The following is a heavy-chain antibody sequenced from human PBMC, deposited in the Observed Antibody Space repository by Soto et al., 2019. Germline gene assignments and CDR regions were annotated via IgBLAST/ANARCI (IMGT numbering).Heavy chain of an antibody. J-gene: IGHJ4*02. Sequence: ASVKVSCKASGYTFTSYAMHWVRQAPGQRLEWMGWINAGNGKANYSQKFQGRVTMTTDTSTSTAYMELSSLRSEDTAVYYCARDVYGSGSYLFDYWGQGTLVTVSS. V-gene: IGHV1-3*01. D-gene: IGHD3-10*01. CDR2: INAGNGKA. CDR1: GYTFTSYA. CDR3: ARDVYGSGSYLFDY.